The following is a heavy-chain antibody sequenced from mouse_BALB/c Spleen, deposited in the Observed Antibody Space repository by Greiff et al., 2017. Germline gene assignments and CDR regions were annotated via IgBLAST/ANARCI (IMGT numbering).Heavy chain of an antibody. CDR1: GFAFSSYD. Sequence: VKLVESGEGLVKPGGSLKLSCATSGFAFSSYDMSWVRQTPEKRLEWVAYISSGGGSTYYPDTVKGRFTISRDNAKNALYLQMSSLKSEDTAMYYCASYYGYGYWGQGTTLTVSS. J-gene: IGHJ2*01. V-gene: IGHV5-12-1*01. CDR3: ASYYGYGY. CDR2: ISSGGGST. D-gene: IGHD1-2*01.